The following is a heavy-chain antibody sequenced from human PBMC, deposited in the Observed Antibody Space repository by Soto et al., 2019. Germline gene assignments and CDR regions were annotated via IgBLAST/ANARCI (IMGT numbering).Heavy chain of an antibody. Sequence: VQLVESGGGVVQPGRSLRLSCAASGFIFSSHGMHWVRQAPGKGLEWVSSISSSSSYIYYADSVKGRFTISRDNAKNSLYLQMNSLRAEDTAVYYCARSDYFDYWGQGTLVTVSS. V-gene: IGHV3-21*01. CDR2: ISSSSSYI. CDR1: GFIFSSHG. J-gene: IGHJ4*02. CDR3: ARSDYFDY.